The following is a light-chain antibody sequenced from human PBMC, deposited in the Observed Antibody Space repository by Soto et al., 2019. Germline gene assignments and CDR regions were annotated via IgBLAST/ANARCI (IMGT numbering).Light chain of an antibody. CDR2: EVS. V-gene: IGLV2-14*01. J-gene: IGLJ1*01. CDR3: SSFTSAYTFV. CDR1: GSDVGGYNY. Sequence: QSALAQPASVSGSPGQSIAISCTGTGSDVGGYNYVSWYQQHPGKAPKLLISEVSIRPSGVSDRFSGSKSGNTASLTISGLQTEDEADYYCSSFTSAYTFVFGRGTKVTVL.